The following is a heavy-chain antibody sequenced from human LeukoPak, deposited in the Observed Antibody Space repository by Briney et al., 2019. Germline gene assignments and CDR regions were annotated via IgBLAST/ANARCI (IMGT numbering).Heavy chain of an antibody. J-gene: IGHJ3*02. CDR1: GDSISSYY. D-gene: IGHD6-13*01. Sequence: PSETLSLTCTVSGDSISSYYWSWIRQPAGKGLEWIGRIYTSGSTNYNPSLKSRVTMSVDTSKNQFSLKLSSVTAADTAVYYCAREIGSSWYAVDAFDIWGQGTMVTVSS. CDR3: AREIGSSWYAVDAFDI. V-gene: IGHV4-4*07. CDR2: IYTSGST.